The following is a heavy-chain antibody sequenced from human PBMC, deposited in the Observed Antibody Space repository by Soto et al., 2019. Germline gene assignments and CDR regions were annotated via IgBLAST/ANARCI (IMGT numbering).Heavy chain of an antibody. CDR2: IHAGQGNT. Sequence: HVHLVQSGAEMKKPGASLNVSCKASGFIFSRSTIHWVRQAPGQRLEWMGWIHAGQGNTKYSGQFQGSLTVDSDKSASTVYLLLNSLTSEATAVYYCARDFSLGGPVFWFDPWGPGTLVTVSS. CDR3: ARDFSLGGPVFWFDP. V-gene: IGHV1-3*01. J-gene: IGHJ5*02. CDR1: GFIFSRST. D-gene: IGHD2-8*01.